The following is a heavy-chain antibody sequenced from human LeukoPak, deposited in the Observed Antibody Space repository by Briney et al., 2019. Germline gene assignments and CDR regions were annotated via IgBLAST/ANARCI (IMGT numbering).Heavy chain of an antibody. CDR3: AKDKYNWNNHDAFDI. CDR2: ISGSGGST. J-gene: IGHJ3*02. D-gene: IGHD1-1*01. Sequence: GGSLRLSCAASGFTFSSYGMSWVRQAPGKGLGWVSAISGSGGSTYYADSVKGRFTISRDNSKNTLYLQMNSLRAEDTAVYYCAKDKYNWNNHDAFDIWGQGTMVTVS. V-gene: IGHV3-23*01. CDR1: GFTFSSYG.